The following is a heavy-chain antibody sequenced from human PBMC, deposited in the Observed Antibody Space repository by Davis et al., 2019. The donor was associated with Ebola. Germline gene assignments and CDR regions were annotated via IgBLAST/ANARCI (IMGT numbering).Heavy chain of an antibody. D-gene: IGHD3-3*02. CDR1: GFTFSSYW. V-gene: IGHV3-7*03. CDR3: ARSAFLEWLFYYGMDV. CDR2: IKQDGSEK. Sequence: GESLKISCAASGFTFSSYWMSWVRQAPGKGLEWVANIKQDGSEKYYVDSVKGRFTISRDNAKNSLYLQMNSLRAEDTAVYYCARSAFLEWLFYYGMDVWGQGTTVTVSS. J-gene: IGHJ6*02.